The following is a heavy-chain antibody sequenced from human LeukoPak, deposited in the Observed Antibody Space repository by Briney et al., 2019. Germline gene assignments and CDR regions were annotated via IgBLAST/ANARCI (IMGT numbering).Heavy chain of an antibody. CDR2: IYYSGST. D-gene: IGHD2-2*01. CDR3: ARADIVVVPAAVNWFDP. J-gene: IGHJ5*02. Sequence: SETLSLTCTVSGGSISSGGYYWSWIRQHPGKGLEWIGYIYYSGSTYYNPSLKSRVTISVDTSKNQFSPKLSSVTAADTAVYYCARADIVVVPAAVNWFDPWGQGTLVTVSS. CDR1: GGSISSGGYY. V-gene: IGHV4-31*03.